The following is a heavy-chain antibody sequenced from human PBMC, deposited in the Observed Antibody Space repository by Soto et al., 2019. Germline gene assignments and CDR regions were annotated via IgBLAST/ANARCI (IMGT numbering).Heavy chain of an antibody. J-gene: IGHJ4*02. V-gene: IGHV4-4*02. CDR3: ARGGRWLFDY. Sequence: QVQLEESGPGLVKPSGTLSLTCAVSGGSISTDNWWIWFRQPPGRGLEWVVEIYHTVSTNYIPAHKGRLTISIDKSKDQCSLDVRSVTAADTAVYYCARGGRWLFDYWGQGNRVTVSS. CDR1: GGSISTDNW. CDR2: IYHTVST. D-gene: IGHD5-12*01.